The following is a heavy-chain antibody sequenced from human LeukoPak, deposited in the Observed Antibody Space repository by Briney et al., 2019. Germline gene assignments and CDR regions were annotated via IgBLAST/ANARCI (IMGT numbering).Heavy chain of an antibody. CDR1: GFTFSSYS. Sequence: GGSLRLSCAASGFTFSSYSMNWVRQAPGKGLEWVSYISSSSSTIYYADSVKGRFTISRDNAKNSLYLQMNSLRDEDTAVYYRARAIDFWSGYYDEGIDYWGQGTLVTVSS. J-gene: IGHJ4*02. V-gene: IGHV3-48*02. CDR3: ARAIDFWSGYYDEGIDY. D-gene: IGHD3-3*01. CDR2: ISSSSSTI.